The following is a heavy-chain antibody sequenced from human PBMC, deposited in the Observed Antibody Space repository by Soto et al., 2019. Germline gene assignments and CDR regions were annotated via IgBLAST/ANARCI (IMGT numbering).Heavy chain of an antibody. D-gene: IGHD1-7*01. CDR2: IYPGDSDT. J-gene: IGHJ4*02. V-gene: IGHV5-51*01. CDR3: ARPDGAANYQFDH. Sequence: GGSLKISCWGSGYSFTVYWIAWVRQMPGKGLEWMGIIYPGDSDTRYSPSFQGQVTISADKSIRTVYLKWSSLKASDTAIYYCARPDGAANYQFDHWGQGNLVTVSS. CDR1: GYSFTVYW.